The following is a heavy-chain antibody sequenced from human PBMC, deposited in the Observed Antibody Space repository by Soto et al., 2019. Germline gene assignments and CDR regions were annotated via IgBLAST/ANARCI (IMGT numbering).Heavy chain of an antibody. CDR1: GFNFVSYW. V-gene: IGHV5-51*01. Sequence: GESLKISCKGSGFNFVSYWIAWVRQMPGKGLECLGVIYPGDSDTRYSPSFQGQVTISADRSTHTAYLQWSSLKASDSAMYYCARYSGSGSYSSGMAVWGQGTTVTVSS. J-gene: IGHJ6*02. D-gene: IGHD3-10*01. CDR2: IYPGDSDT. CDR3: ARYSGSGSYSSGMAV.